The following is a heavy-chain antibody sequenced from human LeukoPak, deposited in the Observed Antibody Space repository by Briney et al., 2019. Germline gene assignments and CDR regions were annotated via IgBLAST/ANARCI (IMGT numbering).Heavy chain of an antibody. CDR3: ASRPGYSSSWYGS. CDR1: GGSISGSSYY. D-gene: IGHD6-13*01. Sequence: SETLSLTCTVSGGSISGSSYYWGWIRQPPGKGLEWIGEINHSGSTNYNPSLKSRVTISVDTSKNQFSLKLSSVTAADTAVYYCASRPGYSSSWYGSWGQGTLVTVSS. CDR2: INHSGST. J-gene: IGHJ4*02. V-gene: IGHV4-39*07.